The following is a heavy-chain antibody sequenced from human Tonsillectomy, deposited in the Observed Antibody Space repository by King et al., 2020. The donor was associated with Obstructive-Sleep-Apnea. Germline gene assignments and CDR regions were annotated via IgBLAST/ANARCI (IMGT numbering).Heavy chain of an antibody. CDR2: IYPDDSDT. J-gene: IGHJ4*02. CDR1: GYSFTTYW. V-gene: IGHV5-51*01. D-gene: IGHD6-19*01. CDR3: ARQSQYSSGWPYYFDY. Sequence: QLVQSGAEVKKPGESLKISCKGSGYSFTTYWIGWVRQMPGKGLEWMGIIYPDDSDTRYSPSFQGQVTISGDKSISTAYLQWSSLKASDTAMYYCARQSQYSSGWPYYFDYWGQGTLVTVSS.